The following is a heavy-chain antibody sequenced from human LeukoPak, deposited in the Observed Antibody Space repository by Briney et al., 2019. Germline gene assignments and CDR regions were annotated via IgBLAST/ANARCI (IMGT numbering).Heavy chain of an antibody. D-gene: IGHD6-19*01. CDR1: GFNFRTYS. CDR3: ARGGLEWLSY. Sequence: GGSLRLSCAASGFNFRTYSMNWVRQAPGKGLEWVSYISSGSSTIYYAHSLKGRFTISRDNAKNSLYLQMNSLRDEDTAVYCCARGGLEWLSYWGQGTLVTVSS. CDR2: ISSGSSTI. J-gene: IGHJ4*02. V-gene: IGHV3-48*02.